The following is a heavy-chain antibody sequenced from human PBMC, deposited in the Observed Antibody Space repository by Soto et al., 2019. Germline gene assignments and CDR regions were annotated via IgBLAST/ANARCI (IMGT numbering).Heavy chain of an antibody. J-gene: IGHJ4*02. CDR2: INPNSGGT. CDR3: ARGPIPDYVWGSYRYLFEY. V-gene: IGHV1-2*02. D-gene: IGHD3-16*02. Sequence: ASVKVSCKASGYTFTGYYMHWVRQAAGQGLEWMGWINPNSGGTNYAQKFQGRVTMTRDTSISTAYMELSRLRSDDTAVYYCARGPIPDYVWGSYRYLFEYWGQGTLVNVSS. CDR1: GYTFTGYY.